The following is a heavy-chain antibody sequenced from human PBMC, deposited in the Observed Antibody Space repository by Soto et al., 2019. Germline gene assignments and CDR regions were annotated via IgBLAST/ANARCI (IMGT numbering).Heavy chain of an antibody. Sequence: ESGGGVVQPGRSLRLSCAASGFTFSRYGMHWVRQAPGKGLEWVAVIWYDGSNKYYADSVKGRFTISRDNSKNTLYLQMNSLRAEDTAVYYCARDHDTAIDYWGQGTLVTVSS. CDR2: IWYDGSNK. CDR3: ARDHDTAIDY. D-gene: IGHD5-18*01. CDR1: GFTFSRYG. V-gene: IGHV3-33*01. J-gene: IGHJ4*02.